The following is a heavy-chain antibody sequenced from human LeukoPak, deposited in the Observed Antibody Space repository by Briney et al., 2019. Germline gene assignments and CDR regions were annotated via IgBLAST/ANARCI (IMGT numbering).Heavy chain of an antibody. D-gene: IGHD3-9*01. CDR3: ARDGRGTHYDTLTGYPIIYFDY. V-gene: IGHV4-38-2*02. CDR2: IYHSGST. J-gene: IGHJ4*02. CDR1: GYSISSGYY. Sequence: PSETLSLTCAVSGYSISSGYYWGWIRQPPGKGLEWIGSIYHSGSTYYNPSLKSRVTISVDTSKNQFSLKLSSVTAADTAVYYCARDGRGTHYDTLTGYPIIYFDYWGQGTLVTVSS.